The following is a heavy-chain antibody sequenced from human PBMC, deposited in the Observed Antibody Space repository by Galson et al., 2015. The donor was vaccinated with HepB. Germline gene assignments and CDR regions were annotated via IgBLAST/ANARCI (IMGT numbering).Heavy chain of an antibody. CDR1: GFTFSSYV. CDR2: VSRDGKDK. V-gene: IGHV3-30*04. CDR3: AREWFSSNLKQYDY. Sequence: SLRLSCATSGFTFSSYVIHWLRQPPGKGLEWVAAVSRDGKDKFYADSVKDRFTISRDNSANTVYLQMNSLRTEDAAVYFCAREWFSSNLKQYDYWGQGTLVTVSS. D-gene: IGHD2-2*01. J-gene: IGHJ4*02.